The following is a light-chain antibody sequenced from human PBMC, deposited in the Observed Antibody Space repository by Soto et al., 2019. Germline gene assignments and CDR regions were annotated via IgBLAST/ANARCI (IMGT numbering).Light chain of an antibody. Sequence: QSALTQPRSVSGSPGQSVTISCTGTSSDIGAYNFVSWYQQHPDKAPKLMIYDVIKRPSGVPDRFSGSKSGNTASLTISGLQAEDEADYYCCSYAGSYTHVFXNGTKVTVL. J-gene: IGLJ1*01. CDR2: DVI. V-gene: IGLV2-11*01. CDR1: SSDIGAYNF. CDR3: CSYAGSYTHV.